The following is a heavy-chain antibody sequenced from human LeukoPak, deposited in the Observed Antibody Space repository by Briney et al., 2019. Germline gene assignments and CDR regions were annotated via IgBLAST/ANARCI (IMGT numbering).Heavy chain of an antibody. CDR2: INAGNGNT. CDR1: GYTFTSYA. CDR3: ARGVATNRYYFDY. Sequence: ASVKVSCKASGYTFTSYAMHWVRQAPGQRLEWMGWINAGNGNTKYSQKFQGRVTITRDTSASTTYMELSSLRSEDTAVYSCARGVATNRYYFDYWGQGTLVTVSS. D-gene: IGHD5-12*01. J-gene: IGHJ4*02. V-gene: IGHV1-3*01.